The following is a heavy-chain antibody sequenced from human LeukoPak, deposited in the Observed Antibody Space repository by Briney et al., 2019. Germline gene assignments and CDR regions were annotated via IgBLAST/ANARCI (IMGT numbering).Heavy chain of an antibody. CDR2: INTDGSST. CDR1: GFTFSSYW. Sequence: GGSLRLSCAASGFTFSSYWMHWVRQAPGKGLVWVSRINTDGSSTSYADSVKGRFTISRDNAKNTLYLQMNSLRAEDTAVYYCAREERYYYYYMDVWGKGTTVTVSS. V-gene: IGHV3-74*01. J-gene: IGHJ6*03. CDR3: AREERYYYYYMDV. D-gene: IGHD1-26*01.